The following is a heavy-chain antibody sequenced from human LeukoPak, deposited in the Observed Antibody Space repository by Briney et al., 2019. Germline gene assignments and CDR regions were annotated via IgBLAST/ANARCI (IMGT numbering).Heavy chain of an antibody. CDR1: GFTFSSNY. J-gene: IGHJ6*02. CDR3: ARGSYKSADGYASPHNYYYYGMDV. Sequence: GGSLRLSCAASGFTFSSNYMSWVRQAPGKGLEWVSVIYSGGSTYYTDSFKGRFTISRDNSKNTLYLQMNSLRAADTAVYYCARGSYKSADGYASPHNYYYYGMDVWGQGTTVTVSS. D-gene: IGHD5-24*01. CDR2: IYSGGST. V-gene: IGHV3-53*01.